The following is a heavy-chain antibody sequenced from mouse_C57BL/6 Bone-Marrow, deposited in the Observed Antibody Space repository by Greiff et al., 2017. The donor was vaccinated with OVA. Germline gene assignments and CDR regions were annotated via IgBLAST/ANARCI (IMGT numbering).Heavy chain of an antibody. J-gene: IGHJ2*01. V-gene: IGHV1-81*01. CDR2: IYPRSGNP. Sequence: QVQLQQSGAELARPGASVKLSCKASGYTFTSYGISWVKQRTGQGLEWIGEIYPRSGNPYYNEKFKGKATLTADKSSSTAYMELRSLTSEDSAVYFCARSGGLRRGDYFDYWGQGTTLTVSS. CDR1: GYTFTSYG. D-gene: IGHD2-2*01. CDR3: ARSGGLRRGDYFDY.